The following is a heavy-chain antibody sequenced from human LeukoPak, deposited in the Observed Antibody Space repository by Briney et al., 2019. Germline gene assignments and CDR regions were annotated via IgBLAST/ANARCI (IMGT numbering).Heavy chain of an antibody. CDR2: ISFSSSTI. D-gene: IGHD3-10*01. J-gene: IGHJ3*01. CDR1: GFTLRSYS. V-gene: IGHV3-48*01. Sequence: GGSVSLLCEVWGFTLRSYSMMCVPHAPGKGWEGVTYISFSSSTILYADSVKGRFPIPRDIAKHSLYLQLNSLRAEDTALYYCARDTHYYGSGSPAFDLWGRGTMVTVSS. CDR3: ARDTHYYGSGSPAFDL.